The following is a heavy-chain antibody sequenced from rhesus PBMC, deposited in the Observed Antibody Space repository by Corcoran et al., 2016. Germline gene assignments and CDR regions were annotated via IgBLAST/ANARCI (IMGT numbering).Heavy chain of an antibody. CDR2: ILGNSAST. Sequence: QVKLQQWGEGLVKPSETLSLTCAVYGGSISGYYYWSWLRQPAGKGLEWIGYILGNSASTNYNHSLKNRVSISKDTSKNQFSLKLSSVTAADTAVYYCARFSGTYYYYFDCWGQGVLVTVSS. CDR1: GGSISGYYY. V-gene: IGHV4-73*01. J-gene: IGHJ4*01. D-gene: IGHD3-16*01. CDR3: ARFSGTYYYYFDC.